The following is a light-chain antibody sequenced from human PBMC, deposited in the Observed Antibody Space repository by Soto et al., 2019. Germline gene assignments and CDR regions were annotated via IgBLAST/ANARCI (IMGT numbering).Light chain of an antibody. CDR3: QQYDNRPTDT. J-gene: IGKJ2*01. V-gene: IGKV1-33*01. Sequence: DIQMTQSPSSLSASVGDRVTITCQASQDISNYLNWYQQKPGKAPKLLIYRASNLETGVPSRFSGSGSGTYFTFTISSLQAEDFATYCCQQYDNRPTDTFGQGTKVDMK. CDR1: QDISNY. CDR2: RAS.